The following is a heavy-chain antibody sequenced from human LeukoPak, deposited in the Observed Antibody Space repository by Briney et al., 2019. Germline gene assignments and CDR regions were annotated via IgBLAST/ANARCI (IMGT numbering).Heavy chain of an antibody. CDR1: SGSISSYY. D-gene: IGHD2-2*01. J-gene: IGHJ3*02. V-gene: IGHV4-59*08. CDR2: IYYSGST. Sequence: SETLSLTCTVSSGSISSYYWSWIRQPPGKGLEWIGYIYYSGSTNYNPSLKSRVTISVDTSKNQFSLKLSSVTAADTAVYYCARLVGYCSSTSCYRPFDIWGQGTMVTVSS. CDR3: ARLVGYCSSTSCYRPFDI.